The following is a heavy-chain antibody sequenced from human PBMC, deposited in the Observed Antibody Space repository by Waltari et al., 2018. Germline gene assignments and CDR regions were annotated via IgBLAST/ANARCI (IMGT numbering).Heavy chain of an antibody. CDR1: RGSIRSHY. D-gene: IGHD2-2*01. CDR2: IYYNGAT. CDR3: ARDRVVPADEPDYYGLDV. J-gene: IGHJ6*02. Sequence: QVQLQESGPGQVKPSETLSLTCAVSRGSIRSHYWSWIRRPPGKGPEWIGYIYYNGATNYNPSRMSRVTISVDTAKNQFSLKLTSVTAADTAVYYCARDRVVPADEPDYYGLDVWGQGTTVTVSS. V-gene: IGHV4-59*11.